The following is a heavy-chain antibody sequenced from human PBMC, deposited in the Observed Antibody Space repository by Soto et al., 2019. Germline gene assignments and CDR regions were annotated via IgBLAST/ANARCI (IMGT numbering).Heavy chain of an antibody. CDR1: GFTFSSYG. CDR2: IWYDGSYK. D-gene: IGHD6-19*01. Sequence: QVQLVDPGGGVVQPGRSLRLSCAASGFTFSSYGMHWVRQAPGKGLEWVAVIWYDGSYKYYADSVKGRFTISRDNSKNSLYLPMNSMSAEDTAVYYCASDRYSSGSYDFDYWGQGTLVTVSS. V-gene: IGHV3-33*08. J-gene: IGHJ4*02. CDR3: ASDRYSSGSYDFDY.